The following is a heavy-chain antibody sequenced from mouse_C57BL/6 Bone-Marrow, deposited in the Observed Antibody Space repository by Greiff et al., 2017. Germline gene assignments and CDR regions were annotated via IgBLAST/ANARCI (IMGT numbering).Heavy chain of an antibody. D-gene: IGHD3-2*02. V-gene: IGHV1-69*01. CDR3: ARDSSGYDYAMDY. CDR2: IDPSDSYT. CDR1: GYTFTSYW. J-gene: IGHJ4*01. Sequence: QVQLKQPGAELVMPGASVKLSCKASGYTFTSYWTHWVKQRPGQGLEWIGEIDPSDSYTNYNQKFKGKSSLTVDKSSSTAYMQLSSLTSEDSAVYYCARDSSGYDYAMDYWGQGTSVTVSS.